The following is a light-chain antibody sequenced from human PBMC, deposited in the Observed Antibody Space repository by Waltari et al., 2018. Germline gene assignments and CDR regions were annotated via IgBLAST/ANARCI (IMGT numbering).Light chain of an antibody. Sequence: DIVMTQSPDSLAVSLGGRATNNCKSSQRVLYSSNNKNYLAWYQQKPGQPPKLLIYWASTRESGVPDRFSGSGSGTDFTLTISSLQAEDVAVNYCQQYYSTRTFGQGTKVEIK. CDR3: QQYYSTRT. CDR2: WAS. V-gene: IGKV4-1*01. J-gene: IGKJ1*01. CDR1: QRVLYSSNNKNY.